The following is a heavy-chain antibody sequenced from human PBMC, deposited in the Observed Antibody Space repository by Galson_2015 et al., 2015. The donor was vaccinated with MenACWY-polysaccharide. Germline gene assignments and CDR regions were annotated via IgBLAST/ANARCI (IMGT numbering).Heavy chain of an antibody. Sequence: TLSLTCTVSGASVSSTTDYWSWLRQPPGKGLEWIGFMSSNGGANRNPSLKSRVTISIDTSKNQFSLRLNSVTAADTAMYYCARDPTYSGSFGWFDSWGQGTLVTVSP. V-gene: IGHV4-61*01. CDR1: GASVSSTTDY. CDR3: ARDPTYSGSFGWFDS. D-gene: IGHD1-26*01. J-gene: IGHJ5*01. CDR2: MSSNGGA.